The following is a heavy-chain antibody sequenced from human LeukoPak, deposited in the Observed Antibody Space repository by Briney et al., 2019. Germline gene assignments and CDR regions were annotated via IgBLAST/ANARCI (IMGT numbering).Heavy chain of an antibody. D-gene: IGHD3-3*01. CDR1: GFTFSSYA. V-gene: IGHV3-23*01. CDR3: AKTVLRFFYMDV. J-gene: IGHJ6*03. CDR2: IRGTGGST. Sequence: GGSLRLSCAASGFTFSSYAMSWVRQAPGKGLEWVSVIRGTGGSTYYADSVKGRFTISRDNSKNTLYLQMSSLRAEDTAVYYCAKTVLRFFYMDVWGKGTTVTVSS.